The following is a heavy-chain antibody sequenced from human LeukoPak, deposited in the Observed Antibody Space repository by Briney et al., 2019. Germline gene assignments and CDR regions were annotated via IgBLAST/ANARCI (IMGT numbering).Heavy chain of an antibody. CDR1: GYTFTSYD. CDR2: INPHSGGT. V-gene: IGHV1-2*02. Sequence: ASVKVSCKASGYTFTSYDINWVRQATGQGLEWMGWINPHSGGTNYAQKFQGRVTMTRDTSISTAYMELSRLRSDDTAVYYCARAGIVVVPAAYDYWGQGTLVTVSS. D-gene: IGHD2-2*01. J-gene: IGHJ4*02. CDR3: ARAGIVVVPAAYDY.